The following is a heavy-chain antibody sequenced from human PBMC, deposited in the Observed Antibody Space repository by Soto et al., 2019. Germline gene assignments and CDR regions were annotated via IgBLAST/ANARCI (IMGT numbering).Heavy chain of an antibody. J-gene: IGHJ5*02. V-gene: IGHV5-51*01. D-gene: IGHD2-8*02. CDR2: IYPGDSDT. CDR3: ARGYCTATICDPWFDP. CDR1: GYAFSSYW. Sequence: GESLKISCQGSGYAFSSYWIAWVRRMPGKGLEWMEIIYPGDSDTRYSPSFQGQVTISVDKSITTAYLQWSSLKASDTAMYYCARGYCTATICDPWFDPWGQGTLVTVSS.